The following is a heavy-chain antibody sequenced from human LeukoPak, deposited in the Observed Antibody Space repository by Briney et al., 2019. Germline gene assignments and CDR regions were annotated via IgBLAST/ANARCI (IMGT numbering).Heavy chain of an antibody. D-gene: IGHD5-24*01. CDR2: IYYSGST. CDR3: ASSGHGYSPAYDAFDI. J-gene: IGHJ3*02. V-gene: IGHV4-59*08. CDR1: GGSISSYY. Sequence: ESSETLSLTCTVSGGSISSYYWSWIRQPPGKGLEWIGYIYYSGSTNYNPSLKSRVTISVDTSKNQFSLKLSSVTAADTAVYYCASSGHGYSPAYDAFDIWGQGTMVTVSS.